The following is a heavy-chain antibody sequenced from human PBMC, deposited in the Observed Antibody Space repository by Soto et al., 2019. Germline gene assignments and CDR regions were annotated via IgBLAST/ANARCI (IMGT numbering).Heavy chain of an antibody. Sequence: SVKVSCKASGGTFSSYTISWVRQAPGQGLEWMGRIIPILGIANYAQKFQGRVTITADKSTSTAYMELSSLRSEDTAVYYCARFSPGIAAAGTEGAFDYWGQGTLVTVSS. CDR1: GGTFSSYT. D-gene: IGHD6-13*01. V-gene: IGHV1-69*02. J-gene: IGHJ4*02. CDR3: ARFSPGIAAAGTEGAFDY. CDR2: IIPILGIA.